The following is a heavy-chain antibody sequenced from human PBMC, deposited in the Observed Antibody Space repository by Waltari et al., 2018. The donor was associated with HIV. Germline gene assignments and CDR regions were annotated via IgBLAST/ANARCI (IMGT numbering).Heavy chain of an antibody. CDR1: GVSLSSGDYY. Sequence: QVQLQESGPGLVKPSQTLSLTCTVSGVSLSSGDYYWSWIRQPPGKGLELIGYIYYSGSSYYNPSLKSRVTISVDTSKNQFSLKLSSVTAADTALYYCARGDCSGGSCLNWFDPWGQGTLVTVSS. CDR2: IYYSGSS. D-gene: IGHD2-15*01. V-gene: IGHV4-30-4*01. J-gene: IGHJ5*02. CDR3: ARGDCSGGSCLNWFDP.